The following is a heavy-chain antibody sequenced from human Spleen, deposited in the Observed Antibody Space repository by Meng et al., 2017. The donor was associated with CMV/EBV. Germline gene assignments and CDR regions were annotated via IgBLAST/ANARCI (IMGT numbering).Heavy chain of an antibody. V-gene: IGHV3-73*01. CDR2: IGTKTNNYAT. CDR3: TRRGDYGDFD. J-gene: IGHJ4*02. CDR1: GFTFSGST. D-gene: IGHD4-17*01. Sequence: GGSLRLSCAASGFTFSGSTIDWVRQASGKELEWVGHIGTKTNNYATVYGGSVKGRFTISRFDSMNTAYLHMHSLKTEDTAIYYCTRRGDYGDFDWGQGTLVTVSS.